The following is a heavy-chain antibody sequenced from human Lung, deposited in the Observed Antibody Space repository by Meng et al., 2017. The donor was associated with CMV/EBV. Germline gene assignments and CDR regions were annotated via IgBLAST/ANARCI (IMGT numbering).Heavy chain of an antibody. J-gene: IGHJ4*02. Sequence: VSSGSVSSAGYYWTWIRQVPGKGLQGIGYIHYRGATYYNSPLQSRVTISVDTSKNHFSLRLTSVTAADTAVYFCARIRTGGTSQVDYWGQGTLVTVSS. D-gene: IGHD1-14*01. CDR2: IHYRGAT. CDR3: ARIRTGGTSQVDY. CDR1: SGSVSSAGYY. V-gene: IGHV4-31*02.